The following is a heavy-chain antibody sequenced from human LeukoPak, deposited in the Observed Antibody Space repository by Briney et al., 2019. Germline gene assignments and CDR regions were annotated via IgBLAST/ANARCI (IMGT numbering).Heavy chain of an antibody. V-gene: IGHV4-39*07. CDR2: IYYTGST. Sequence: SETLSVTCTVSGGSISSSTYYWGWIRQPPGKGLEWVAIIYYTGSTYYNPSLKSRVIISLDTSKNQLSLRLSSVTAADTAVYYCANFHAAYNYFDSWGQGSLVTVSS. CDR3: ANFHAAYNYFDS. CDR1: GGSISSSTYY. J-gene: IGHJ4*02. D-gene: IGHD5-24*01.